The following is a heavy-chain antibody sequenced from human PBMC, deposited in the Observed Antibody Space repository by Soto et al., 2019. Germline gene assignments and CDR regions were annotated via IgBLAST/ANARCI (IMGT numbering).Heavy chain of an antibody. CDR3: AKSPTRTKTYYDILTGYYVDY. V-gene: IGHV3-23*01. CDR1: GFTYSSYA. D-gene: IGHD3-9*01. J-gene: IGHJ4*02. CDR2: ISGSGGRT. Sequence: EVQLLESGGGLVQPGGSLRLSCVASGFTYSSYAMSWVRQAPGKGLEWVSAISGSGGRTYYADSVKGRFTISRDNSKNTLYLQMNSLRAEDTAVYYCAKSPTRTKTYYDILTGYYVDYWGQGTLVTVSS.